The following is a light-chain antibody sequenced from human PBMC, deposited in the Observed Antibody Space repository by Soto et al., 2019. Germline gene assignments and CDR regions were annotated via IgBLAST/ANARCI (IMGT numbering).Light chain of an antibody. CDR3: QQYGSSPGT. CDR2: GAS. J-gene: IGKJ1*01. V-gene: IGKV3-20*01. CDR1: QTVSSNY. Sequence: EIILTQSPDTLSLSPGERATLSCRASQTVSSNYLAWCQQRPGQAPRLLIYGASSRATGIPDRFSGSGSGTDFTLTISRLETEDFAVYYCQQYGSSPGTFGQGTKVDIK.